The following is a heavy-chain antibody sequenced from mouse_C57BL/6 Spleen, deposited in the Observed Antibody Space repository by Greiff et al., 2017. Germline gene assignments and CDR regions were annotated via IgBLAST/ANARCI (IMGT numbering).Heavy chain of an antibody. V-gene: IGHV1-82*01. Sequence: VQLQQSGPELVKPGASVKISCKASGYAFSSSWMNWVKQRPGKGLEWIGRIYPGDGDTNYNGKFKGKATLSADKSSNTDYMQLSSLTSEDSAVYFCARGENYYGSSYSYYFDYWGQGTTLTGSS. CDR2: IYPGDGDT. J-gene: IGHJ2*01. CDR3: ARGENYYGSSYSYYFDY. D-gene: IGHD1-1*01. CDR1: GYAFSSSW.